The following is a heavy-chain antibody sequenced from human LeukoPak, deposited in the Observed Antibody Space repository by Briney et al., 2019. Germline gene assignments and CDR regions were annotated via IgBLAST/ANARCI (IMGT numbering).Heavy chain of an antibody. J-gene: IGHJ4*02. CDR1: QFTFNGSW. CDR3: AIWTSGNY. V-gene: IGHV3-7*01. CDR2: MDPTGSQK. Sequence: LGGFLRLSCADPQFTFNGSWMNWVRQAPGKGMEWVANMDPTGSQKRYVDSVRGRFTISKDNPGASLYLDMHSLRAEDTAIYYCAIWTSGNYWGQGTLVTVSS. D-gene: IGHD1-1*01.